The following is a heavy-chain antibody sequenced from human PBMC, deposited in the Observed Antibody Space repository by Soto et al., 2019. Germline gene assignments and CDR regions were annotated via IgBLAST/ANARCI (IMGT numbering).Heavy chain of an antibody. D-gene: IGHD4-17*01. CDR1: GFTFSSYS. Sequence: EVQLVESGGGLVQPGGSLRLSCAASGFTFSSYSMNWVRQAPGKGLEWVSYISSSSTIYYADSVKGRFTISRDNAKNSLYLQMNSLRAEDTAVYYCAREPVNDYAIDYWGQGTLVTVSS. V-gene: IGHV3-48*01. CDR3: AREPVNDYAIDY. J-gene: IGHJ4*02. CDR2: ISSSSTI.